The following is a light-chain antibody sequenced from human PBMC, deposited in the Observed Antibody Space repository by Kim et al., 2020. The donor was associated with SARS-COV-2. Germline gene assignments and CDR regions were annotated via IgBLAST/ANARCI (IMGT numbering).Light chain of an antibody. Sequence: QLVLTQSPSASASLGASVKLTCTLSSGHSSYAIVWHQQQPEKGPRYLMKLNSDGSHSKGDGIPDRFSGSSSGAERYLTISSLQSEDEADYYCQTWGTGILVFGGGTQLTVL. J-gene: IGLJ3*02. CDR2: LNSDGSH. CDR1: SGHSSYA. CDR3: QTWGTGILV. V-gene: IGLV4-69*01.